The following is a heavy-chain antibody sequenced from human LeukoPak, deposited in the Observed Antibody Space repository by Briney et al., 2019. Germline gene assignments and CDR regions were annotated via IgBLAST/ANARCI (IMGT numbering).Heavy chain of an antibody. CDR3: ARASGRGKVETDAFDI. J-gene: IGHJ3*02. D-gene: IGHD3-10*01. CDR1: GFTFSTYS. Sequence: PGGSLRLSCAASGFTFSTYSMNWVRQAPGKGLEWVSYITTSSGTMHYADSVRGRFTISRDNVRDSLYLQMNSLRADDTAIYYCARASGRGKVETDAFDIWGQGTMVTVSP. V-gene: IGHV3-48*01. CDR2: ITTSSGTM.